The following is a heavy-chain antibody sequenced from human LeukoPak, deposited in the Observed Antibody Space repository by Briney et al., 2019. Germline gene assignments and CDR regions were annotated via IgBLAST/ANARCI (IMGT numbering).Heavy chain of an antibody. V-gene: IGHV4-34*01. CDR1: GGSFSGYY. CDR2: INHSGST. J-gene: IGHJ3*01. D-gene: IGHD3-9*01. Sequence: SETLSLTCAVYGGSFSGYYWSWIRQPPGEGLEWIGEINHSGSTNYNPSLESRVTISVDTSKNQFSLKLSSVTAADTAVYYCARATSYYDILTGYRELHNWGQGTMVTVSS. CDR3: ARATSYYDILTGYRELHN.